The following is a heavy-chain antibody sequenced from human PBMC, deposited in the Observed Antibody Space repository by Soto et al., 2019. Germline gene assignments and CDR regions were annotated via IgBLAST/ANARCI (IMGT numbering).Heavy chain of an antibody. CDR2: INPSGGST. V-gene: IGHV1-46*01. Sequence: ASVKVSCKASGYTFTSYYMHWVRQAPGQGLEWMGIINPSGGSTSYAQKYQGRVTMTRDTSTSTVYMELSSLRSEDTAVYYCARGDCSGGSCYSSAPTFDYWGQGTLVTVS. CDR1: GYTFTSYY. CDR3: ARGDCSGGSCYSSAPTFDY. D-gene: IGHD2-15*01. J-gene: IGHJ4*02.